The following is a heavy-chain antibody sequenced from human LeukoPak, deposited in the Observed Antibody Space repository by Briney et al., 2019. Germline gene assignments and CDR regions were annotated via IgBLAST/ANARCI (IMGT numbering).Heavy chain of an antibody. V-gene: IGHV3-30*18. D-gene: IGHD2-21*01. CDR1: GFTFSSHG. Sequence: GGSLRLSCAASGFTFSSHGMHWVRQAPGKGLEWVAVISYDGSNKYYADSVKGRFTISRDNSKNTLYLQMNSLRAEDTAVYYCANSHMFDYWGQGALVTVSS. CDR2: ISYDGSNK. J-gene: IGHJ4*02. CDR3: ANSHMFDY.